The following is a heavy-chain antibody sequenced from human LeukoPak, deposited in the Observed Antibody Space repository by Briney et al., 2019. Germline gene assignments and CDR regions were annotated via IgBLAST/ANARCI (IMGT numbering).Heavy chain of an antibody. V-gene: IGHV3-9*01. Sequence: GGSLRLSCAASGFNFDDYAMHWVRQAPGKGLEWVSGISWNSGSIGYADSVKGRFTISRDNAKNSLYLQMNSLRAEDTALYYCAKDTRSPKASSSWSFDYWGQGTLVTVSS. CDR2: ISWNSGSI. CDR3: AKDTRSPKASSSWSFDY. CDR1: GFNFDDYA. J-gene: IGHJ4*02. D-gene: IGHD6-13*01.